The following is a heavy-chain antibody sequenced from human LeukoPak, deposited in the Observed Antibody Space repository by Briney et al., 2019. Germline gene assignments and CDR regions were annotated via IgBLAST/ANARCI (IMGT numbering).Heavy chain of an antibody. D-gene: IGHD2-15*01. J-gene: IGHJ4*02. CDR1: GFTFRSHG. V-gene: IGHV3-33*01. Sequence: PGGSLRLSCAASGFTFRSHGMHWVRQPPGKGLEWVAVIWYDGSKRYYADSVKGRFTISRDDSKNTLYLQMNSLRDEDTAVYYCARDPASSFDYWGQGSLVTVSS. CDR3: ARDPASSFDY. CDR2: IWYDGSKR.